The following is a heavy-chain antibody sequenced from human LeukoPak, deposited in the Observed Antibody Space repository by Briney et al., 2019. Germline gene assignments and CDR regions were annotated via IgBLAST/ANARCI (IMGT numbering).Heavy chain of an antibody. CDR3: AKDRQVITGTTTSRWFDP. Sequence: GGSLRLSCAASGFTFSSYGMHWVRRAPGKGLEWVAFIRYDGSNKYYADSVKGRFTISRDNSKNTLYLQMNSLRAEDTAVYYCAKDRQVITGTTTSRWFDPWGQGTLVTVSS. CDR1: GFTFSSYG. J-gene: IGHJ5*02. CDR2: IRYDGSNK. D-gene: IGHD1-20*01. V-gene: IGHV3-30*02.